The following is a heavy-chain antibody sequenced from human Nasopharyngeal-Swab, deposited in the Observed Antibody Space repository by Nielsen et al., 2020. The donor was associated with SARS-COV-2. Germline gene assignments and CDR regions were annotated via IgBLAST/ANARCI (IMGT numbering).Heavy chain of an antibody. CDR2: LSDSGDDT. CDR3: ARVPNRGYFDY. Sequence: GESLKISCAASGFTFSISAMSWVRQAPGTGLEWVPSLSDSGDDTYYADSVKGRFSISRDNSKNTLDLQMNSLRAEDTAVYYCARVPNRGYFDYWGQGTLVTVSS. V-gene: IGHV3-23*01. D-gene: IGHD3-10*01. CDR1: GFTFSISA. J-gene: IGHJ4*02.